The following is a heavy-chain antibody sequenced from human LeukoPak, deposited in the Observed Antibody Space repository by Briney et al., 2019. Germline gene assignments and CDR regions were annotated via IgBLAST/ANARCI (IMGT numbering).Heavy chain of an antibody. J-gene: IGHJ3*02. CDR3: ARGSSGFGELYGAFDI. CDR2: IYSGGST. V-gene: IGHV3-66*01. Sequence: GGSLRLSCAASGFTFSSYGMSWVRQAPGKGLEWVSVIYSGGSTYYADSVKGRFTISRDNSKNTLYLQMNSLRAEDTAVYYCARGSSGFGELYGAFDIWGQGTMVTVSS. CDR1: GFTFSSYG. D-gene: IGHD3-10*01.